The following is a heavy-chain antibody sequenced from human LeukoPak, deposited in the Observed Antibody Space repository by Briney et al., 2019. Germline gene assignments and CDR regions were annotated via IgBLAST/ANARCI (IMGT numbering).Heavy chain of an antibody. Sequence: SETLSLTCTVSGGSISSYYWSWIRQPAGKGLESIGHISTSGSTNYNPSLKSRVTMSVDTSKNQFSLKLSSVTAADTAVYYCAREFWGYCSGGSCPTAYYYYMDVWGKGTTVTISS. CDR2: ISTSGST. J-gene: IGHJ6*03. V-gene: IGHV4-4*07. CDR3: AREFWGYCSGGSCPTAYYYYMDV. D-gene: IGHD2-15*01. CDR1: GGSISSYY.